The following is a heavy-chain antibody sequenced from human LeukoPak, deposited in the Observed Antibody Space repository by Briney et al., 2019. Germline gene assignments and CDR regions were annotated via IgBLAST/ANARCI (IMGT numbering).Heavy chain of an antibody. CDR2: IYYSGST. Sequence: PSQTLSLTCTVSGCSISSGDYYWRWIRQPPGKGLEWIVYIYYSGSTYYNPSLKSRVTISVDTSKNQFSLKLSSVTAADTAVYYCARGSDYYDSSGLKWGQGTMVTVSS. J-gene: IGHJ3*01. CDR3: ARGSDYYDSSGLK. CDR1: GCSISSGDYY. D-gene: IGHD3-22*01. V-gene: IGHV4-30-4*08.